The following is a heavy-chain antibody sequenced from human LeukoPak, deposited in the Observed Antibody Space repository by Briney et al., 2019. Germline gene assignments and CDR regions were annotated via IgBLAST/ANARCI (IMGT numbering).Heavy chain of an antibody. CDR1: GFTFSVHY. V-gene: IGHV3-11*04. CDR3: ARDGATYSSGWYAY. J-gene: IGHJ4*02. CDR2: ISSSGCTI. Sequence: PGGSLRRSCAASGFTFSVHYMNWIRQAPGQGLEWVSCISSSGCTIYYADSVKGRFTISRDNAKNSLYLQMNSLRAEDTAVSYCARDGATYSSGWYAYWGQGTLVTVSS. D-gene: IGHD6-19*01.